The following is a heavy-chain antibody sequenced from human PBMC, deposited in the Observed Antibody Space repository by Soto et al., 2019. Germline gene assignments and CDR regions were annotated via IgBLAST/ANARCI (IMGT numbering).Heavy chain of an antibody. D-gene: IGHD3-10*01. CDR3: ARGLGDSGIDHDS. Sequence: GGSLRLSCAASGFTFSSYSMHWVRQAPGKGLEWVAVIWYDGSNKYYADSVKGRFTISRDNSKNTLYLQMNSLRAEDTAVYYGARGLGDSGIDHDSWGQGTLVTVSS. J-gene: IGHJ4*02. V-gene: IGHV3-33*08. CDR2: IWYDGSNK. CDR1: GFTFSSYS.